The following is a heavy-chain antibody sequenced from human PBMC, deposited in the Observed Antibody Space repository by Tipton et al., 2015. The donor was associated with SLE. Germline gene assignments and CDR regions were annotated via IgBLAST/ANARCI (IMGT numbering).Heavy chain of an antibody. CDR3: ARDPLVNYFDY. D-gene: IGHD2-21*01. V-gene: IGHV4-39*07. Sequence: TLSLTCTVSGGSISSSSYYWGWIRQPPGKGLERIGSIYYSGSTYYNPSLKSRVTISVDTSKNQFSLKLSSVTAADTAVYYCARDPLVNYFDYWGQGTLVTVSS. CDR2: IYYSGST. J-gene: IGHJ4*02. CDR1: GGSISSSSYY.